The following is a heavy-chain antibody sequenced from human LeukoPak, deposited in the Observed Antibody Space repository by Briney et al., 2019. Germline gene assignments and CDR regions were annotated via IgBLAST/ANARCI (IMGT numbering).Heavy chain of an antibody. J-gene: IGHJ3*02. CDR3: ARRAMVRGVIDAFDI. Sequence: SETLSLTCTVSGGSISSYYWSWIRQPPGKGLEWIGYIYYSGSTNYNPSLKSRVTISVDTSKNQFSLKLSSVTAADTAVYYCARRAMVRGVIDAFDIWGQGTMVTVSS. V-gene: IGHV4-59*01. CDR1: GGSISSYY. D-gene: IGHD3-10*01. CDR2: IYYSGST.